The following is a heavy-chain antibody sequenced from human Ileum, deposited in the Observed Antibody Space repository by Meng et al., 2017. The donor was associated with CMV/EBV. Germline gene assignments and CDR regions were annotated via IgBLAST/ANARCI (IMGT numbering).Heavy chain of an antibody. D-gene: IGHD2-2*01. V-gene: IGHV3-7*01. CDR1: GFTFSSYW. CDR3: ARQDWGHCSSTSCYDPFDY. CDR2: IKQDGSEK. Sequence: GGSLRLSCAASGFTFSSYWMSWVRQAPGKGLEWVVNIKQDGSEKYYVDSVKGRFTISRDNAKNSLYLQMNSLRAEDTAVYYCARQDWGHCSSTSCYDPFDYWGQGTLVTVSS. J-gene: IGHJ4*02.